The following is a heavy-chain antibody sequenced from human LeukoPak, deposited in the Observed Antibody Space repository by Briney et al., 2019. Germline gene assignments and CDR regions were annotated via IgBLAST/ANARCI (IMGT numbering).Heavy chain of an antibody. CDR1: GGSISSYY. CDR3: ARVSVPAGPYYYYYGMDV. V-gene: IGHV4-59*01. J-gene: IGHJ6*02. CDR2: IYYSGST. Sequence: SETLSLTCTVSGGSISSYYWSWIRQPPGKGLEWIGYIYYSGSTNYNPSLKSRVTISVDTSKNQFSLKLSSVTAADTAVYYRARVSVPAGPYYYYYGMDVWGQGTSVTVSS. D-gene: IGHD2-2*01.